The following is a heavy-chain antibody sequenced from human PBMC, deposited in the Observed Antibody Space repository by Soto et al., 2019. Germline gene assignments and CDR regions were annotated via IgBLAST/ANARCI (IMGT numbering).Heavy chain of an antibody. CDR2: IKQDGSEK. J-gene: IGHJ4*02. V-gene: IGHV3-7*03. Sequence: GWSLRLSCVSSVFTFISHWMTWVRQAPGKALEWVANIKQDGSEKYYVDSVKGRFTISRDNAKNSLFLQMNSLRAEDTAVYYCASRPPDRNYDGVFDFWGPGTLVTVSS. D-gene: IGHD3-22*01. CDR1: VFTFISHW. CDR3: ASRPPDRNYDGVFDF.